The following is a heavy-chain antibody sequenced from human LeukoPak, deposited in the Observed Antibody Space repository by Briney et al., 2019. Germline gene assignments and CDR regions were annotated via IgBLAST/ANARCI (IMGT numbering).Heavy chain of an antibody. Sequence: ASVKVSCKASGYTFTSYYMHWVRQAPGQGLEWMGIINPSGGSTSYAQKFQGRVTMTRDMSTSTVYMELSSLRSEDTAVYYCARAYTFYYYDSSGYGFDPWGQGTLVTVSS. J-gene: IGHJ5*02. D-gene: IGHD3-22*01. CDR1: GYTFTSYY. V-gene: IGHV1-46*01. CDR3: ARAYTFYYYDSSGYGFDP. CDR2: INPSGGST.